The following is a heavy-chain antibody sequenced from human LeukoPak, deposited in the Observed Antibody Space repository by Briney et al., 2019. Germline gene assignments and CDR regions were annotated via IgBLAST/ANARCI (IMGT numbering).Heavy chain of an antibody. CDR2: SSGSGGNT. CDR3: AKGFYDILTGYHFDH. D-gene: IGHD3-9*01. V-gene: IGHV3-23*01. CDR1: GFTFSSYA. Sequence: PGGSLRLSCAASGFTFSSYAVSWVRQAPGKGLEWVSGSSGSGGNTYYADSVKGRFTISRDNSKNTLSLQINSLRAEDTAVYYCAKGFYDILTGYHFDHWGQGTLVTVSS. J-gene: IGHJ4*02.